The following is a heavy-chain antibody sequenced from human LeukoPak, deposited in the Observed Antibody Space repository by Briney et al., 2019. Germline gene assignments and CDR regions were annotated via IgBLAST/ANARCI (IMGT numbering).Heavy chain of an antibody. Sequence: SETLSLTCTVSGFTISDGYHWGWIRQPPGKGLEWMGTLYHSGNTYYKPSLKSRVTISVDTSKNQFSLTLTSVTAADTAVYYCARDLYSYYGSFDYWGQGTLVAVSS. D-gene: IGHD4-11*01. J-gene: IGHJ4*02. CDR2: LYHSGNT. V-gene: IGHV4-38-2*02. CDR1: GFTISDGYH. CDR3: ARDLYSYYGSFDY.